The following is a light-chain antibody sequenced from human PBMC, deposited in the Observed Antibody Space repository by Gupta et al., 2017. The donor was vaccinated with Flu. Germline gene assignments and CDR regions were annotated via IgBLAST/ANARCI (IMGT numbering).Light chain of an antibody. V-gene: IGKV3-11*01. J-gene: IGKJ2*01. CDR3: QQRSNWPSRT. CDR2: DAS. Sequence: EIVLTPSPATLSLYPGERATLSCRASQSVSSYLAWYQQKPGQAPRLLIYDASNRATGIPARFSGSGSGTDFTLTISSLEPEDFAVYYCQQRSNWPSRTFGQGTKLEIK. CDR1: QSVSSY.